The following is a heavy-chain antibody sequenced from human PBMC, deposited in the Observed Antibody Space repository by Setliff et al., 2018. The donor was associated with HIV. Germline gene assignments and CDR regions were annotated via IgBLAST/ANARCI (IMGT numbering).Heavy chain of an antibody. CDR3: ARVATGPESFDI. Sequence: SETLSLTCTVSGDSINNYYWSWIRQPPGKGLEWIGYVYSTGSTNSKSSLKSRVTISVDTSKNQFSLKPSSVTAADTAVYYCARVATGPESFDIWGQGTMVTVSS. J-gene: IGHJ3*02. CDR2: VYSTGST. V-gene: IGHV4-59*01. D-gene: IGHD3-9*01. CDR1: GDSINNYY.